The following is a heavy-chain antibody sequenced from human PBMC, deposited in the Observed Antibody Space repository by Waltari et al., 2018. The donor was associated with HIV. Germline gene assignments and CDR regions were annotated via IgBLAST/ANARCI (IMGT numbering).Heavy chain of an antibody. D-gene: IGHD6-19*01. CDR1: GFTFSSHG. CDR2: ISYDGSNR. CDR3: ARDYPLSSAIIAVAAPPGCDY. V-gene: IGHV3-33*01. Sequence: QVQLVESGGGVVQPGRSLRLSCVASGFTFSSHGMHWVRQAPGNGLEWVAFISYDGSNRYYGDSVKGRFTISRDNSKRTVYLQMNSLRAEDTAMYYCARDYPLSSAIIAVAAPPGCDYWGQGTLVTVSS. J-gene: IGHJ4*02.